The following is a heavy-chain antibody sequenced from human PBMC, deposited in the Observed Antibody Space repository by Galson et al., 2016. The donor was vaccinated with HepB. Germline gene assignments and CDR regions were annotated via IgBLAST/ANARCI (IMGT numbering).Heavy chain of an antibody. CDR1: GDTFSSYA. CDR3: ARDPGVAAAGHYNGLDV. D-gene: IGHD6-13*01. J-gene: IGHJ6*02. Sequence: SVKVSCKASGDTFSSYAISWVRQAPGQGLEWMGGIIPIFGTTNYAQKFQGRVTITADESTSIAYMELSSLRSEDTAVYYCARDPGVAAAGHYNGLDVWGQGTTVTVSS. V-gene: IGHV1-69*01. CDR2: IIPIFGTT.